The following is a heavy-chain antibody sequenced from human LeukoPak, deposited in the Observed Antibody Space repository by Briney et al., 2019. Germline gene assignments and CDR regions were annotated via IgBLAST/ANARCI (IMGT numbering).Heavy chain of an antibody. D-gene: IGHD4-17*01. J-gene: IGHJ6*02. V-gene: IGHV1-18*01. CDR3: ARDPPPSYGDYGPLYYYYYGMDV. CDR1: GYTFTSYG. Sequence: ASVKVSCKASGYTFTSYGISWVRQAPGQGLEWMGWISAYNGNTNYAQKLQGRVTMTTDTSTSTAYMELRSLRSDDTAVYYCARDPPPSYGDYGPLYYYYYGMDVWGQGTTVTVSS. CDR2: ISAYNGNT.